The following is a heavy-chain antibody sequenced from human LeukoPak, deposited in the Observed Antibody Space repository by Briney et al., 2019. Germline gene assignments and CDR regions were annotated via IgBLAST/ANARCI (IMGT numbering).Heavy chain of an antibody. D-gene: IGHD2-15*01. CDR2: INPSGGST. V-gene: IGHV1-46*01. Sequence: ASVKVSCKASGYTFTSYGISWVRQAPGQGLEWMGIINPSGGSTSYAQKFQGRVTMTRDTSTSTVYMELSSLRSEDTAVYYCARDRQGAIVVVVAATGHSYGMDVWGQGTTVTVSS. CDR1: GYTFTSYG. J-gene: IGHJ6*02. CDR3: ARDRQGAIVVVVAATGHSYGMDV.